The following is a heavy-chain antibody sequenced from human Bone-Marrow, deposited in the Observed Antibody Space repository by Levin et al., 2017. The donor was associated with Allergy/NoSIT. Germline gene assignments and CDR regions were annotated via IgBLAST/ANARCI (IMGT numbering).Heavy chain of an antibody. V-gene: IGHV3-15*01. J-gene: IGHJ4*02. D-gene: IGHD2-15*01. Sequence: NAGGSLRLSCAASGITFSKAWMSWVRQAPGKGLEWVARIKSKADGGTTDYAAIVKGRFTISRDDSKNTLYLQLNSLETEDTAVYYCTSDGYCSGSSCYSGAYWGQGSLVTVSS. CDR3: TSDGYCSGSSCYSGAY. CDR1: GITFSKAW. CDR2: IKSKADGGTT.